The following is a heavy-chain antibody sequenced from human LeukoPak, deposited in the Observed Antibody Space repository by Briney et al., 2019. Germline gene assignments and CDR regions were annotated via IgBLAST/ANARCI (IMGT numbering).Heavy chain of an antibody. CDR2: ISSSGSTV. J-gene: IGHJ6*02. V-gene: IGHV3-11*01. CDR1: GFTFSDYY. D-gene: IGHD3-3*01. Sequence: PGGSLRLSCAASGFTFSDYYMSWIRQAPGKGLEWVSYISSSGSTVYYADSVKGRFTISRDNAKSSLYLQMNSLRAEDTAVYYCARDPGPDVWSGFTYYYYGMDVWGQGTTVTVSS. CDR3: ARDPGPDVWSGFTYYYYGMDV.